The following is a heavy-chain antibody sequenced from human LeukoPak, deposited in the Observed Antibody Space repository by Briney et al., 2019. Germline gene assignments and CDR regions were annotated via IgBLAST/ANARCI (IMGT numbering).Heavy chain of an antibody. CDR2: IYYSGST. CDR1: GGSISSSSYY. CDR3: ASPYSSSSDDY. D-gene: IGHD6-6*01. V-gene: IGHV4-39*01. J-gene: IGHJ4*02. Sequence: SETLFLTCTVSGGSISSSSYYWGWIRQPPGKGLEWIGSIYYSGSTYYNPSLKSRVTISVDTSKNQFSLKLSSVTAADTAVYYCASPYSSSSDDYWGQGTLVTVSS.